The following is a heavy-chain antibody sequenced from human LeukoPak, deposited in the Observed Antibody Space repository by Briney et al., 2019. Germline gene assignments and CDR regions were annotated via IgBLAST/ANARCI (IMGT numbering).Heavy chain of an antibody. Sequence: PGGSLRLFCAASGFTFSSYEMNWVRQAPGKGLEWVSYISSSGSTIYYADSVKGRFTISRDNAKNSLYLQMNSLRAEDTAVYYCARDLSVHTHYYYYYGMDVWGQGTTVTVSS. J-gene: IGHJ6*02. D-gene: IGHD2-2*02. V-gene: IGHV3-48*03. CDR1: GFTFSSYE. CDR2: ISSSGSTI. CDR3: ARDLSVHTHYYYYYGMDV.